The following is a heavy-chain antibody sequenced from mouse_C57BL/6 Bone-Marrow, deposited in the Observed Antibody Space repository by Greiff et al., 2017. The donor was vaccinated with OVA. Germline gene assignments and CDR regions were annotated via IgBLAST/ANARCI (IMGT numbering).Heavy chain of an antibody. CDR2: IDPSDSYT. CDR3: AKPAYYSDYGGGFAMDY. J-gene: IGHJ4*01. CDR1: GYTFTSYW. D-gene: IGHD2-5*01. V-gene: IGHV1-69*01. Sequence: VQLQQPGAELVMPGASVKLSCKASGYTFTSYWMHWVKQRPGQGLEWIGEIDPSDSYTNYNQKFKGKTTLTVDTSSSTAYMQLSSLASEASAVYYCAKPAYYSDYGGGFAMDYWGGGTAVTVSS.